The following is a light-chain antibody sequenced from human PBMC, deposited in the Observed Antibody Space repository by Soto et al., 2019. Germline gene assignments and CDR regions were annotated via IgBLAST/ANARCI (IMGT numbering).Light chain of an antibody. CDR3: AAWDDSLNGFYV. Sequence: SVLTQPPSASGTPGQRITISCSGSSSNIGSNSVNWYQHLPGTAPKLLIYSNNQRPSGVPDRFSGSKSGTSASLAISGLQSEDEADYYCAAWDDSLNGFYVFGTGTKLTVL. V-gene: IGLV1-44*01. CDR1: SSNIGSNS. J-gene: IGLJ1*01. CDR2: SNN.